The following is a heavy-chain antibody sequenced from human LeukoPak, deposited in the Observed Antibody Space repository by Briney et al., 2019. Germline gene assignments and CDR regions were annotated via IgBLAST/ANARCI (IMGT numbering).Heavy chain of an antibody. V-gene: IGHV3-7*01. CDR2: IKQDESET. CDR1: GFTFSGYW. J-gene: IGHJ2*01. Sequence: GGSLRLSCAASGFTFSGYWMSWVRQAPGKGLEWVANIKQDESETYYVDSRKGRFTISRDNAKNSLFLQMDSLRAEDTAVYFCAREVSHWFFDVWGRGALVTVSS. CDR3: AREVSHWFFDV.